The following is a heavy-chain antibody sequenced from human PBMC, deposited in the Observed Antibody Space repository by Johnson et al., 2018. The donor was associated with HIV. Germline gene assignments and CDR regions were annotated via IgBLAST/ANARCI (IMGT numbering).Heavy chain of an antibody. Sequence: QVQLVESGGGLVKPGGSLRLSCVASGFTFSDYYMSWIRQAPGKGLEWLSYIGSGGTTKYYTDSVKGRFTVSRDNAMNSLFLQLNSLRAEDTAVYYCVREGAPSGRDFGAFDIWGQGTMVTVSS. CDR2: IGSGGTTK. D-gene: IGHD1-26*01. V-gene: IGHV3-11*04. CDR1: GFTFSDYY. CDR3: VREGAPSGRDFGAFDI. J-gene: IGHJ3*02.